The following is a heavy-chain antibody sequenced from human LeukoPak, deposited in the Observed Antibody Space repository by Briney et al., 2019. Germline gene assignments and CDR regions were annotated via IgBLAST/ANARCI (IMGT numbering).Heavy chain of an antibody. CDR2: ISWSSGNL. CDR3: AKHHYDSGSGAMVV. CDR1: GFSFNDFG. V-gene: IGHV3-9*01. J-gene: IGHJ6*02. Sequence: GGSLRLSCAASGFSFNDFGMHWVRQAPGKALEWVSSISWSSGNLGYADSVKGRFTISRDNAKNSLYLQMNSLRVEDTALYYCAKHHYDSGSGAMVVWGQGTTVTVSS. D-gene: IGHD3-16*01.